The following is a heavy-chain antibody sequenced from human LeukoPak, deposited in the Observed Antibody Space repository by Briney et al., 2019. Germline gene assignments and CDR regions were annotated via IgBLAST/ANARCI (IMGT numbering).Heavy chain of an antibody. J-gene: IGHJ3*02. CDR3: ARGGYCSSTSCYNHAFDI. Sequence: GGSLRLSCAASGSTFTSHAMSWVRQAPEKGLERVSSTSDSGDSTYYADSVKGRFTISRDNSKNTLYLQMNSLRAEDTAVYYCARGGYCSSTSCYNHAFDIWGQGTMVTVSS. V-gene: IGHV3-23*01. D-gene: IGHD2-2*02. CDR1: GSTFTSHA. CDR2: TSDSGDST.